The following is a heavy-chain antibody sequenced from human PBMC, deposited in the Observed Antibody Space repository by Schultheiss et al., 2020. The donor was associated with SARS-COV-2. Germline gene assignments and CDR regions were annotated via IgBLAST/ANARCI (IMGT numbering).Heavy chain of an antibody. V-gene: IGHV4-59*12. CDR3: ARDKIAVAGGGFDP. CDR2: IYYSGST. D-gene: IGHD6-19*01. J-gene: IGHJ5*02. CDR1: GGSISSYY. Sequence: SQTLSLTCTVSGGSISSYYWSWIRQPPGKGLEWIGYIYYSGSTNYNPSLKSRVTISVDTSKNQFSLKLSSVTAADTAVYYCARDKIAVAGGGFDPWGQGTLVTVSS.